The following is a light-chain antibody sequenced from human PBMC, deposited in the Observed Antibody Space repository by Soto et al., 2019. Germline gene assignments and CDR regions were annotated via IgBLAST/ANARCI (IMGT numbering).Light chain of an antibody. CDR3: QQYGSSPRVT. CDR1: QSVSSSY. Sequence: EIVLTQSPGTLSLSPGERDTLSCRASQSVSSSYLAWYQQKPGQPPRRLIYAASSRATGIPDRFSGSGSGADFTLTISRLEPEDFAVYYCQQYGSSPRVTFGQGTRLEIK. CDR2: AAS. J-gene: IGKJ5*01. V-gene: IGKV3-20*01.